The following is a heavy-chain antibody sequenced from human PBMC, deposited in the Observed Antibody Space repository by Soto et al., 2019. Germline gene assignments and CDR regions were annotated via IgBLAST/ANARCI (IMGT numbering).Heavy chain of an antibody. D-gene: IGHD6-13*01. V-gene: IGHV3-23*01. CDR1: GFTFSSYA. J-gene: IGHJ4*02. Sequence: GSLRLSCAASGFTFSSYAMSWVRQAPGKGLEWVSVISGSGGTTYYADSVKGRFTVSRDNSKNTLYLQLNSLRAEDTAVYYCATLDSSSWYCFDDWGQGTQVTVSS. CDR2: ISGSGGTT. CDR3: ATLDSSSWYCFDD.